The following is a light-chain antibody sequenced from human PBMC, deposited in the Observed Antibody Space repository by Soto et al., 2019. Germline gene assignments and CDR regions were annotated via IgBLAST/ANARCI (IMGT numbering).Light chain of an antibody. Sequence: QSVLTQPASVSGSPGQSITISCTGTSSDVGRYNYVSWYQQHPGKAPKLMIYDVSNRPSGVSNRFSGSKSGNTASLTISGLQAEDEADYHCSSYTSSSILFGTGTKVTVL. CDR3: SSYTSSSIL. J-gene: IGLJ1*01. CDR2: DVS. CDR1: SSDVGRYNY. V-gene: IGLV2-14*01.